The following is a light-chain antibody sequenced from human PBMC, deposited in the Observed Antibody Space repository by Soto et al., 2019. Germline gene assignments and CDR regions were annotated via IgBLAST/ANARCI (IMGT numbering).Light chain of an antibody. V-gene: IGKV1-5*03. Sequence: DIQMTQSPSTLSASVGDRVTITCRASQSSSTWLAWYQQQPGKAPKILIYKASSLESGVPSRFSGSGSGTEFTLTISSLQPDDFATYYCQQYSAYSRTFGQGTKLESK. CDR2: KAS. CDR3: QQYSAYSRT. J-gene: IGKJ2*01. CDR1: QSSSTW.